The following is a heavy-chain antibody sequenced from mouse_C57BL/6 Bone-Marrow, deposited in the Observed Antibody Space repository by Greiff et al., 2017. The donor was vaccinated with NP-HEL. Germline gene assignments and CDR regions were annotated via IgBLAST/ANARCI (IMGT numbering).Heavy chain of an antibody. Sequence: EVQLQESGGGLVKPGGSLKLSCAASGFTFSSYTMSWVRQTPEKRLEWVATISGGGGNTYYPDSVKGRFTISRDNAKNTLYLQMSSLRSEDTALYYCARQGYPWFAYWGQGTLVTVSA. CDR3: ARQGYPWFAY. J-gene: IGHJ3*01. V-gene: IGHV5-9*01. CDR2: ISGGGGNT. CDR1: GFTFSSYT.